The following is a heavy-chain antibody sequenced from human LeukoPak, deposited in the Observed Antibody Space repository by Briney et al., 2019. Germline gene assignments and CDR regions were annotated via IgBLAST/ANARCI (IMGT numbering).Heavy chain of an antibody. CDR3: ARGSPHGIVVVPAANDY. V-gene: IGHV3-74*01. Sequence: GGSLRLSCAASGCTLSSYWMHWVRQAPGKGLVWVSRINSDGSSTSYADSVKGRFTISRDNAKNTLYLQMNSLRAADVAVYYCARGSPHGIVVVPAANDYWGQGTLVSVSS. CDR2: INSDGSST. J-gene: IGHJ4*02. D-gene: IGHD2-2*01. CDR1: GCTLSSYW.